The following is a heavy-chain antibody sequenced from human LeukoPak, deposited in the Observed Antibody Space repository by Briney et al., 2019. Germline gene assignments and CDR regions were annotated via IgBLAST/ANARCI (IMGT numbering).Heavy chain of an antibody. Sequence: SQTLSLTCAISGASIASGSYHWDWIRQPAGSRPEYMGRISAGGRTNYNPSLKSRLTISMDTSTNHVSLRLSSVTAADTALYFCTRGGHDYGGSFDTWGPGILVTVSS. V-gene: IGHV4-61*02. CDR1: GASIASGSYH. CDR2: ISAGGRT. D-gene: IGHD4-23*01. J-gene: IGHJ5*02. CDR3: TRGGHDYGGSFDT.